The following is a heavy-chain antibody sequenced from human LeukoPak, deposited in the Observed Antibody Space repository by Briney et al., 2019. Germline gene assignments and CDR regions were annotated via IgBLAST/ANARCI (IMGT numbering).Heavy chain of an antibody. V-gene: IGHV1-2*02. Sequence: ASVTVSCTASGYTFTVHFIHWVRQAPGQGLEWMGWSNPNSGGTNYAQKFQGRVTMTRDTSISTAYMELSRLRSDDTAVYYCAREYGSITMVIWGQGTMVTVSS. J-gene: IGHJ3*02. D-gene: IGHD3-10*01. CDR3: AREYGSITMVI. CDR2: SNPNSGGT. CDR1: GYTFTVHF.